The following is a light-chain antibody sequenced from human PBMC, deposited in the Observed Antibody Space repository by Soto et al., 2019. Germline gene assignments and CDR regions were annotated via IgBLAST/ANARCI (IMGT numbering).Light chain of an antibody. J-gene: IGKJ1*01. V-gene: IGKV3-15*01. CDR1: QSVSTY. CDR2: SAS. Sequence: ITQSPATLSVSPGERATLSCRASQSVSTYLAWYQQKPGQAPRLLIYSASTRATGIPARFSGGGSGTEFTLTISSLQSEDFAVYICQQYNDWPPRWTFGQGTKVEIK. CDR3: QQYNDWPPRWT.